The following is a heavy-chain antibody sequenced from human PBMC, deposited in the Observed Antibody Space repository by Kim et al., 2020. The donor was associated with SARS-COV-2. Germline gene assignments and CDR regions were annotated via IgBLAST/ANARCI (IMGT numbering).Heavy chain of an antibody. V-gene: IGHV3-23*01. CDR2: IGGSGGNI. CDR1: GFTFSSNA. CDR3: TKPLKGYYYYGLDV. J-gene: IGHJ6*02. Sequence: GGSLRLSCAASGFTFSSNAMTWVRQAPGKGLEWVSCIGGSGGNIYYADSVKGRFTISRHNSRNTLFLQMNSLRAEDTAVYYCTKPLKGYYYYGLDVWGQGTTVTVSS.